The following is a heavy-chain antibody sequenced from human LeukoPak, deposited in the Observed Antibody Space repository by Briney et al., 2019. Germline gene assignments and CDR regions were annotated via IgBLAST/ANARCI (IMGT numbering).Heavy chain of an antibody. Sequence: PSETLSLTCAVYGGSFSGYYWSWIRQPPGKGLEWIGEINHSGSTNYNPSLKSRVTISVDTSKNQFSLKLSSVTAADTAVYYCARAPGGTMVRGVTNWFDPWGQGTLVTVSS. CDR3: ARAPGGTMVRGVTNWFDP. J-gene: IGHJ5*02. CDR2: INHSGST. D-gene: IGHD3-10*01. CDR1: GGSFSGYY. V-gene: IGHV4-34*01.